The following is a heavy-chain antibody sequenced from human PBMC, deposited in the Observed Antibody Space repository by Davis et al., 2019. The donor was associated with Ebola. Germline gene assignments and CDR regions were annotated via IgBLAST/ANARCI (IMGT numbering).Heavy chain of an antibody. CDR2: IYYSGST. J-gene: IGHJ6*03. CDR1: GGSLSRGGSY. D-gene: IGHD3-22*01. Sequence: PSETLSLPCTVSGGSLSRGGSYWTWIRQHPGKGLEWIGYIYYSGSTYYKPSLKSRVTISLDTSKNQFSLNLYSVTAADTAVYYCARDLRYDSSGYDYYFYMDVWGKGTTVTVSS. CDR3: ARDLRYDSSGYDYYFYMDV. V-gene: IGHV4-31*03.